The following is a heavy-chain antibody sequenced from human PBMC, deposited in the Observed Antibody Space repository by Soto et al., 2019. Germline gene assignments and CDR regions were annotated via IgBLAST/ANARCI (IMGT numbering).Heavy chain of an antibody. J-gene: IGHJ4*02. CDR2: INAGNGNT. CDR1: GYTFTSYA. Sequence: QVQLVQSGAEEKKPGASVKVSCKASGYTFTSYAMHWVRQAPGQRLEWMGWINAGNGNTKYSQKFQGRVTITSDTPASTAYRELSSLRSEDTAVYYCAGVSSSGSQPYPFACWGRGTLVTVSS. D-gene: IGHD1-26*01. V-gene: IGHV1-3*05. CDR3: AGVSSSGSQPYPFAC.